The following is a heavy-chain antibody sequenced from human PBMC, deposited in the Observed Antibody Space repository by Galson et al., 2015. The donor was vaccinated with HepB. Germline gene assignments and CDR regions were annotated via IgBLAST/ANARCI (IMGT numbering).Heavy chain of an antibody. CDR1: GYTFTSYG. V-gene: IGHV1-18*01. CDR2: ISAYNGNT. D-gene: IGHD6-19*01. J-gene: IGHJ4*02. CDR3: ARAGYSSGWYRGIFDY. Sequence: SVKVSCKASGYTFTSYGISWVRHAPGQGLEWMGWISAYNGNTNYAQKLQGRVTMTTDTSTSTAYMELRSLRSDDTAVYYCARAGYSSGWYRGIFDYWGQGTLVTVSS.